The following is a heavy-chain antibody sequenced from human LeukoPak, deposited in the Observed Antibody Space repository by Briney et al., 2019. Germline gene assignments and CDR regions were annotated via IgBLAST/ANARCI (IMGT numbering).Heavy chain of an antibody. CDR1: GGSISSYY. D-gene: IGHD4-17*01. V-gene: IGHV4-39*01. Sequence: PSETLSLTCTVSGGSISSYYWGWIRQPPGKGLEWIGSIYYSGSTYYNPSLKSRVTISVDTSKNQFSLKLSSVTAADTAVYYCARHLTDYGDYYYYGMDVWGQGTTVTVSS. CDR2: IYYSGST. CDR3: ARHLTDYGDYYYYGMDV. J-gene: IGHJ6*02.